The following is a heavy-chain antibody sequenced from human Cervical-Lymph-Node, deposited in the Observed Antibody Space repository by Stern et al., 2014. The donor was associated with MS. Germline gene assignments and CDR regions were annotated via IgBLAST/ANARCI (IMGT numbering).Heavy chain of an antibody. CDR2: IIGGPGGK. Sequence: QVQLQQSGAEVKKPGASVKLSCKASGYTLRNHGMHWVRQAPGQRLEWMGWIIGGPGGKKSSQKFQGRVTITRDTSARTVSMDLSSLRAEDTAVYYCARDQFPYFDWSLDNWGQGTLVIVSS. CDR3: ARDQFPYFDWSLDN. V-gene: IGHV1-3*01. CDR1: GYTLRNHG. D-gene: IGHD3-9*01. J-gene: IGHJ4*02.